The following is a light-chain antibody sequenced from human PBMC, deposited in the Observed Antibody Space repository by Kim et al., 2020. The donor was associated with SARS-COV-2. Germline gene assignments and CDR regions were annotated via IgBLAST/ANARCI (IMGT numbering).Light chain of an antibody. CDR3: QQYDVHPET. J-gene: IGKJ1*01. V-gene: IGKV1-33*01. Sequence: ASVGDRVTITCQATQVIRKFLNWYQQRPGKAPQLLIYDVSNLQTGVPSRFSGSGSGTEFTLTINSLQPDDSATYYCQQYDVHPETFGQGTKVDIK. CDR1: QVIRKF. CDR2: DVS.